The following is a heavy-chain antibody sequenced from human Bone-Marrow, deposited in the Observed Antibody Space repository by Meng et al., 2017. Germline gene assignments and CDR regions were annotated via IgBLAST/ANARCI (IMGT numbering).Heavy chain of an antibody. J-gene: IGHJ4*02. CDR3: ARGQYY. CDR1: CGSVNSGSYA. CDR2: IYYSETT. V-gene: IGHV4-61*01. Sequence: QVRLQESGPGRVRPRVTLSLTCTVSCGSVNSGSYAWSWIRQPPGKGLEWIGNIYYSETTNYNPSLKSRVTISIDASKNQFSLMLSSLTAADTAVYYCARGQYYWGQGTLVTVSS.